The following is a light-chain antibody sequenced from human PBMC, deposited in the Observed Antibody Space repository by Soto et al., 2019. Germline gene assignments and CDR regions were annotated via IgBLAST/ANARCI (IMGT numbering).Light chain of an antibody. CDR2: GAS. CDR3: QQYGRSSAT. J-gene: IGKJ1*01. V-gene: IGKV3-20*01. CDR1: QSVSSSY. Sequence: EIVLTQSPGTLSLSPGERATLSCRASQSVSSSYLAWYQQKPGQAPRVLIYGASSRATGIPDRFSGSGSGTDFTLTISRLEPEDFAVYYCQQYGRSSATFGQGTKVDIK.